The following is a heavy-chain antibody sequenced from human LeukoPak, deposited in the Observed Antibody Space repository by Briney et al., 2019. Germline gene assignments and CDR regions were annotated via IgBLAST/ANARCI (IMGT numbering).Heavy chain of an antibody. CDR1: GGSISSYY. Sequence: SETLSLTCTVSGGSISSYYWSWIRQPPGKGLEWIGYIYYSGSTNYNPSLKSRVTISVDTSKNQFSLKLSSVTAADTAVYYCAREAYSGYDWGGYYYYGMDVWGQGTTVTASS. CDR3: AREAYSGYDWGGYYYYGMDV. CDR2: IYYSGST. D-gene: IGHD5-12*01. J-gene: IGHJ6*02. V-gene: IGHV4-59*01.